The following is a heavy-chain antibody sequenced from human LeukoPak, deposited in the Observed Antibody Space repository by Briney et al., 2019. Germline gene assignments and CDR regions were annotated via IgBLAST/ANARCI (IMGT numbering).Heavy chain of an antibody. D-gene: IGHD4-17*01. Sequence: GGSLRLSCAASGFTFSNAWMSWVRQAPGKGLEWVGRIKSKTDGGTTDYAAPVKGRFTISRDDSKNTLYLQMNSLKTDDTAVYYCTARIRFYGEPTTADYWGQGTMVTVSS. CDR3: TARIRFYGEPTTADY. J-gene: IGHJ4*02. CDR2: IKSKTDGGTT. V-gene: IGHV3-15*01. CDR1: GFTFSNAW.